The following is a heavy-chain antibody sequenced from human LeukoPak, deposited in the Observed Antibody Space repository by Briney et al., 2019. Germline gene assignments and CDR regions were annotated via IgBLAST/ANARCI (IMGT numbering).Heavy chain of an antibody. V-gene: IGHV1-2*02. D-gene: IGHD1-1*01. Sequence: ASVKVSCKASGYTFTGYYMNWVRQAPGQGLEWTGWINPNTGDINYAQKFQGRVTMTRDTSISTAYMELTILRSNDTAVYYCVSGSYGVSANGMDVWGQGTMVTVSS. CDR1: GYTFTGYY. CDR3: VSGSYGVSANGMDV. J-gene: IGHJ6*02. CDR2: INPNTGDI.